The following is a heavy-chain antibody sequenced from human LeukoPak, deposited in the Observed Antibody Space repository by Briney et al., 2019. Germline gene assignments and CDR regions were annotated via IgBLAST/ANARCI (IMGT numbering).Heavy chain of an antibody. D-gene: IGHD3-10*01. J-gene: IGHJ5*02. CDR3: ARRGVGMAVDP. Sequence: PGGSLRLSCAASGFTFSSYWMSWVRQAPGKGLEWIGSIYYSGSTYYNPSLKSRVTISVDTSKNQFSLKLSSVTAADTAVYYCARRGVGMAVDPWGQGTLVTVSS. CDR1: GFTFSSYW. CDR2: IYYSGST. V-gene: IGHV4-39*01.